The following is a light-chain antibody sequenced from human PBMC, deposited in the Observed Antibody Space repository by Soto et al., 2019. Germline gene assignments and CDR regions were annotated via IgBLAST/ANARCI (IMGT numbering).Light chain of an antibody. CDR2: DAS. J-gene: IGKJ5*01. CDR1: QTISSW. V-gene: IGKV1-5*01. Sequence: GDRVPISCLASQTISSWLAWYQQKPGKAPKLLIYDASSLESGVPSRLSGSGSGTDFILTISSLQPEDFAIYYCQQYHKYPWTFGQGTRLEIK. CDR3: QQYHKYPWT.